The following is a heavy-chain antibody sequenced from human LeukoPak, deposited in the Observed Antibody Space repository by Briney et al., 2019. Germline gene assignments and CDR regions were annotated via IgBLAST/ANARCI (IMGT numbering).Heavy chain of an antibody. CDR2: IYTSGST. CDR3: ARELTVKGTDWFDS. V-gene: IGHV4-4*07. J-gene: IGHJ5*01. D-gene: IGHD4-11*01. CDR1: GDSINDYH. Sequence: PSETLSLTCTVSGDSINDYHWSWTRQPAGKGLEWIGRIYTSGSTNYSPSLKSRVTMTVDTSESQISLKMRSVTAADTAVYYCARELTVKGTDWFDSWGQGTLVTVSS.